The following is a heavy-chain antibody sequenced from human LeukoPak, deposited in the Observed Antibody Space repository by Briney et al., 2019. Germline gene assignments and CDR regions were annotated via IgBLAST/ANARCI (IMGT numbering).Heavy chain of an antibody. Sequence: PSETLSLTCTVSGASITNYYWNWIRQPPGKGLEWIGYFYCSGSDNYNPSLKSRITISVDTSKNQFSLKLSSVTAADTAVYYCVRGYCSGATCYHFDYWGQGTLVTVSS. J-gene: IGHJ4*02. CDR3: VRGYCSGATCYHFDY. V-gene: IGHV4-59*01. CDR1: GASITNYY. D-gene: IGHD2-15*01. CDR2: FYCSGSD.